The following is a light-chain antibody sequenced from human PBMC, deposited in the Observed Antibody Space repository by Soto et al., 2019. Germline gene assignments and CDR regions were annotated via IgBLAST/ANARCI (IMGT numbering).Light chain of an antibody. V-gene: IGLV1-40*01. Sequence: QSVLTQPPSVSGAPGQGVTISCTGSSSNIGAGYDVHWYQQLPGTAPKLLIYGNGNRPSGVPDRFSGSKSGASASLAITGLQAEDEGAYYCQSYDSSLRGSAVFGGGTKLTVL. CDR1: SSNIGAGYD. CDR2: GNG. J-gene: IGLJ3*02. CDR3: QSYDSSLRGSAV.